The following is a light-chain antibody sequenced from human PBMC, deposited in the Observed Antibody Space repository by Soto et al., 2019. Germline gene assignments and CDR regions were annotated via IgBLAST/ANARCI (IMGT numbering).Light chain of an antibody. CDR2: DAS. CDR1: QSISQS. Sequence: EVVLTQSPGTLSFSPGERATLSCRASQSISQSLAWYQQRPGQSPRLLIYDASRRATGIPDRFTGSGFGTDFTLTISRLEPEDFALYYCQQYGSSPPTFGQGTKVDIK. J-gene: IGKJ1*01. V-gene: IGKV3-20*01. CDR3: QQYGSSPPT.